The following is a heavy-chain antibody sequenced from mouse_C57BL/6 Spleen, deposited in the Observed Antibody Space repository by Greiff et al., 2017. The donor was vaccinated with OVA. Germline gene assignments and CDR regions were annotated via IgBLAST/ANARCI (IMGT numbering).Heavy chain of an antibody. Sequence: VQLQQSGAELVMPGASVKLSCKASGYTFTSYWMHWVKQRPGQGLEWIGMIHPNSGSTNYNEKFKSKATLTVDKSSSTAYMQLSSLTSEDSAVYYCARTAYYYGSYFDYWGQGTTLTVSS. CDR2: IHPNSGST. CDR1: GYTFTSYW. J-gene: IGHJ2*01. D-gene: IGHD1-1*01. V-gene: IGHV1-64*01. CDR3: ARTAYYYGSYFDY.